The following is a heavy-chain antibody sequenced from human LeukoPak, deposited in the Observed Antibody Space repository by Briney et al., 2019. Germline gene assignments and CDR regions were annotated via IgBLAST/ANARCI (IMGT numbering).Heavy chain of an antibody. CDR3: ARDRGLDNVVDY. V-gene: IGHV3-21*01. Sequence: GGSLRLSCAASGFTFSSYSMNWVRQAPGKGLEWVSSISSSSSYIYYADSVKGRFTTSRDNAKNSLYLQMNSLRAEDTAVYYCARDRGLDNVVDYWGQGTLVTVSS. CDR1: GFTFSSYS. J-gene: IGHJ4*02. D-gene: IGHD3/OR15-3a*01. CDR2: ISSSSSYI.